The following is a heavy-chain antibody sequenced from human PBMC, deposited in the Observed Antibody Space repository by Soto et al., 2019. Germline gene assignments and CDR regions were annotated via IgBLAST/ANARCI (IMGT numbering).Heavy chain of an antibody. CDR3: AKGNAARYYYSMDV. Sequence: GSLRLSCAASGFTFSNYAMNWVRQAPGKGLEWVSVISNSAGSTSYADSVKGRFTISRDNLKNTLYLQMNSLRAEDTAVYFCAKGNAARYYYSMDVWGTGTTVTVSS. CDR1: GFTFSNYA. V-gene: IGHV3-23*01. J-gene: IGHJ6*03. D-gene: IGHD6-25*01. CDR2: ISNSAGST.